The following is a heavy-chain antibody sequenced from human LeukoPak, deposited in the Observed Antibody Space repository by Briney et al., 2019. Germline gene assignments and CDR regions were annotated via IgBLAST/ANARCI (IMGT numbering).Heavy chain of an antibody. D-gene: IGHD1-26*01. Sequence: KPSETLSLTCTVSGGSIRSNYWSWIRQTPGKGLEWIAYINYSGNTNNNPSLKSRVTISIDTSKSQFSLKLSSVTAADTAIYYCARHGQDTGNSYAHFDYWGQGTLVTVSS. J-gene: IGHJ4*02. CDR2: INYSGNT. CDR1: GGSIRSNY. V-gene: IGHV4-59*08. CDR3: ARHGQDTGNSYAHFDY.